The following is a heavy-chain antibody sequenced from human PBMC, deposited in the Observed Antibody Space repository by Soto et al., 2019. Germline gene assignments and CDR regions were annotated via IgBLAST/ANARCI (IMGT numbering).Heavy chain of an antibody. J-gene: IGHJ6*02. CDR3: ARRKRGDYYGSGMDV. Sequence: GESRKISCKGSGYSFTSYWIGWVRQMPGKGLEWMGIIYPGDSDTRYSPSFQGQVTISADKSISTAYLQWSSLKASDTAMYYCARRKRGDYYGSGMDVWGQGTTVTVSS. V-gene: IGHV5-51*01. CDR2: IYPGDSDT. D-gene: IGHD3-10*01. CDR1: GYSFTSYW.